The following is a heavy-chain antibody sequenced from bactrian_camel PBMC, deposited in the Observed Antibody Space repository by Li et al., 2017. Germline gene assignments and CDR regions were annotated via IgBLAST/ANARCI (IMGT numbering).Heavy chain of an antibody. CDR2: ISSGGGST. J-gene: IGHJ6*01. CDR3: ATLAPVLVGGRLPA. D-gene: IGHD2*01. V-gene: IGHV3S40*01. Sequence: VQLVESGGGLVQPGGSLTLSCAASGFTLSSNDMSWVRQAPGKGLEWVSVISSGGGSTDYADSVKGRLTNSRDNAKNTLYLQMNSLKTEDTAVYYCATLAPVLVGGRLPAWGQGTQVTVS. CDR1: GFTLSSND.